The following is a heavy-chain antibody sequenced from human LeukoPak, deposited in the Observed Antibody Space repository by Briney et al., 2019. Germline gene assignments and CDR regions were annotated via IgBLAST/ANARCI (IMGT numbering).Heavy chain of an antibody. D-gene: IGHD2-15*01. V-gene: IGHV3-33*01. J-gene: IGHJ6*02. CDR3: ARAGGYCSGGSCYSDYGMDV. CDR2: IWYDGSNK. Sequence: PGGSLRLSCAASGFTFSSYGMHWVRQAPGKGLEWVAVIWYDGSNKYYADSVKGRFTISRDNSKNTLYLQMNSLRAGDTAVYYCARAGGYCSGGSCYSDYGMDVWGQGTTVTVSS. CDR1: GFTFSSYG.